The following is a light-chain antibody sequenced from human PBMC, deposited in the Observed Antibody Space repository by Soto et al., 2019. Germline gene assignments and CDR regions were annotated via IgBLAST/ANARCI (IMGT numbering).Light chain of an antibody. CDR3: QQYNSYSRYT. CDR1: QSISSW. CDR2: KAS. Sequence: DIQMTQSPSTLSASVGDRVTITCRASQSISSWLAWYQQKPGKAPKLLIYKASSLESWVQSRFSCSRSGTEFTLTISSLQPDDFACYYCQQYNSYSRYTFGQGTKLEIK. J-gene: IGKJ2*01. V-gene: IGKV1-5*03.